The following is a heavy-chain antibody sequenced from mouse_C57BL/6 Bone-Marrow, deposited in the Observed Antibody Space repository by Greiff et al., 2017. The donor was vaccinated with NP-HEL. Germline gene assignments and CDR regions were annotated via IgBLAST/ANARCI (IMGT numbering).Heavy chain of an antibody. CDR2: IDPSDSYT. J-gene: IGHJ1*03. V-gene: IGHV1-59*01. D-gene: IGHD2-12*01. CDR1: GYTFTSYW. CDR3: ARNDRPTLYFDV. Sequence: VQLQQPGAELVRPGTSVKLSCKASGYTFTSYWMHWVKQRPGQGLEWIGVIDPSDSYTNYNEKFKGKATLTVDTSSSTVYMQLSSLTSEDSAVYDCARNDRPTLYFDVWGTGTTVTVSS.